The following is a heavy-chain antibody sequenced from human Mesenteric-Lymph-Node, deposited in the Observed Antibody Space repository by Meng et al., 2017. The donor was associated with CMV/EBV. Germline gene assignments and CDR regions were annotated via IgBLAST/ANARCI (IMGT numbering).Heavy chain of an antibody. V-gene: IGHV3-21*01. Sequence: EVQLVASGGALFKDGGSLRPACAASGFTFSSYSMNWVRQAPGKGLEWVSSISSSSSYIYYADSVKGRFTISRDNAKNSLYLQMNSLRAEDTSVYYCARVSLAAAGTFWFDPWRQGTLLNVST. J-gene: IGHJ5*02. CDR2: ISSSSSYI. D-gene: IGHD6-13*01. CDR1: GFTFSSYS. CDR3: ARVSLAAAGTFWFDP.